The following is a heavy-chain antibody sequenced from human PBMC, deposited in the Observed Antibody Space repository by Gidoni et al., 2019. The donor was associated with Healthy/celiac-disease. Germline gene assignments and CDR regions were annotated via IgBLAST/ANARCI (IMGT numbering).Heavy chain of an antibody. V-gene: IGHV3-21*01. D-gene: IGHD6-19*01. CDR2: ISSSSSYR. CDR3: ARDSVAVTSDYYYYGMDV. Sequence: EVQLVESGGGLVKPGGSLRLSCAASGFTFSSYSMNWVRQAPGKGLEWVSSISSSSSYRYYADSVKGRFTISRDNAKNSLYLQMNSLRAEDTAVYYCARDSVAVTSDYYYYGMDVWGQGTTVTVSS. J-gene: IGHJ6*02. CDR1: GFTFSSYS.